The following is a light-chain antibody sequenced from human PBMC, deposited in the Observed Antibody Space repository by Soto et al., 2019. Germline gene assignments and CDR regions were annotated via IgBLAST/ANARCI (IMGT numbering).Light chain of an antibody. Sequence: EIVLTQSPGTLSLSPGERATLSCRASQSVSSSYLAWYQQKPGQAPRLLIYGASSRATGIPDRFSGSGSGTDFTLTISRLEPEDFAVYYCQQYGKSSFTLGPGTKVDIK. CDR3: QQYGKSSFT. CDR2: GAS. V-gene: IGKV3-20*01. CDR1: QSVSSSY. J-gene: IGKJ3*01.